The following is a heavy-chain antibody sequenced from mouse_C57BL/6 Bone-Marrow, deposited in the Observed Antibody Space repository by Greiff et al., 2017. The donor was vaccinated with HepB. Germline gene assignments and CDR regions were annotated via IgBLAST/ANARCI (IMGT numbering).Heavy chain of an antibody. CDR2: IYPGNSDT. CDR1: GYTFTSYW. CDR3: TRGRIYDGYGEAMDY. J-gene: IGHJ4*01. Sequence: EVQLQQSGTVLARPGASVKMSCKTSGYTFTSYWMHWVKQRPGQGLEWIGAIYPGNSDTSYNQKFKGKAKLTAVTSASTAYMELSSLTNEDSAVYYCTRGRIYDGYGEAMDYWGQGTSVTVSS. V-gene: IGHV1-5*01. D-gene: IGHD2-3*01.